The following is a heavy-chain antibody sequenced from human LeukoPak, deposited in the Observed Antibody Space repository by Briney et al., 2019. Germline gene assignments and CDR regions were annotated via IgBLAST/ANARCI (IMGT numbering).Heavy chain of an antibody. J-gene: IGHJ4*02. Sequence: PGGSLRLSCTGSGFTFGDYAMNWVRQAPGKGLEWVGFIRSKNYGGTTEYAASVKGRFTISRDDSRSIAYLQMNSLKTEDTAVYYCTRVIGATKDYWGQGTLVTVSS. V-gene: IGHV3-49*04. D-gene: IGHD5-12*01. CDR2: IRSKNYGGTT. CDR1: GFTFGDYA. CDR3: TRVIGATKDY.